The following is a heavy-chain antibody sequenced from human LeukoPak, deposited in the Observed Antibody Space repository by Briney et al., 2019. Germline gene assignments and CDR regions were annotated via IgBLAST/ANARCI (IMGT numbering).Heavy chain of an antibody. CDR3: ARWGGSSGYYYYYYYMDV. Sequence: PGGSLRLSCAASGFSFSSTWMHWVRQVPGKGLVWVSRINSDGSTIYADSVKGRFTISRDNTKNTLYLQMNSLRADDTAVYYCARWGGSSGYYYYYYYMDVWGKGTTVTISS. V-gene: IGHV3-74*01. J-gene: IGHJ6*03. D-gene: IGHD3-22*01. CDR1: GFSFSSTW. CDR2: INSDGST.